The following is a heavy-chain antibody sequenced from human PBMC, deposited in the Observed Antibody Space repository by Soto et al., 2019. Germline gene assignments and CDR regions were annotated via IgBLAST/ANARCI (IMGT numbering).Heavy chain of an antibody. CDR2: IYHSGNT. V-gene: IGHV4-38-2*01. CDR3: LSGRRRQTRWTSGSAFLLNRSSDL. D-gene: IGHD2-15*01. Sequence: PGNGMECIGNIYHSGNTYYNPSLKSRVTISLDTSKNQFSLRLNSVTAADTAVYFCLSGRRRQTRWTSGSAFLLNRSSDL. J-gene: IGHJ2*01.